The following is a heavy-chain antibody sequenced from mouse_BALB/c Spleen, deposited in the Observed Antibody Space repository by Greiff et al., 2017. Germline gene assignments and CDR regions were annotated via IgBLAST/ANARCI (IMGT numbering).Heavy chain of an antibody. V-gene: IGHV2-9*02. J-gene: IGHJ3*01. Sequence: VKVVESGPGLVAPSQSLSITCTVSGFSLTSYGVHWVRQPPGKGLEWLGVIWAGGSTNYNSALMSRLSISKDNSKSQVFLKMNSLQTDDTAMYYCARDRTTATFAYWGQGTLVTVSA. CDR3: ARDRTTATFAY. D-gene: IGHD1-2*01. CDR2: IWAGGST. CDR1: GFSLTSYG.